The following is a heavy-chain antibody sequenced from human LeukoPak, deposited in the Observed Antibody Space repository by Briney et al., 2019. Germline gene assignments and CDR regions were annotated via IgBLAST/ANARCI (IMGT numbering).Heavy chain of an antibody. J-gene: IGHJ6*02. CDR1: GFTFSRHG. CDR2: IWSDASNK. D-gene: IGHD3-22*01. V-gene: IGHV3-33*01. CDR3: ARGSGLVVRGDAMDV. Sequence: PGGSLRLSCSASGFTFSRHGMHWVRQAPGQGLEWVAIIWSDASNKYFADSVKGRFTVSRDNSKNTMFLQMNSLRAEDTAVYYCARGSGLVVRGDAMDVWGQGTTVTVFS.